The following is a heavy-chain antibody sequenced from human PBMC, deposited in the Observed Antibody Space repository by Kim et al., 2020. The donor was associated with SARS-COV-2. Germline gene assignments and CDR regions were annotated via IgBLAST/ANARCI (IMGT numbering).Heavy chain of an antibody. CDR2: INTNTGNP. J-gene: IGHJ2*01. CDR3: ARDSQLGGMATIGWYFDL. CDR1: GYTFTSYA. D-gene: IGHD5-12*01. V-gene: IGHV7-4-1*02. Sequence: ASVKVSCKASGYTFTSYAMNWVRQAPGQGLEWMGWINTNTGNPTYAQGFTGRFVFSLDTSVSTAYLQISSLKAEDTAVYYCARDSQLGGMATIGWYFDLWGRGTLVTVSS.